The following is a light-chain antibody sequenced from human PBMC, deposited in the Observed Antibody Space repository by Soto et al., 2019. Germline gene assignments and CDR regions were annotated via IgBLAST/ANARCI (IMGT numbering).Light chain of an antibody. CDR2: DAS. V-gene: IGKV3-11*01. CDR3: QQRDSWPLT. J-gene: IGKJ4*01. CDR1: QSVSGY. Sequence: EIVLTQSPATLSLSPGERATLSWRASQSVSGYLAWYQQKPGQAPRLLIYDASNRATGIPARFTGSGSGTDFTLTIRSLEPEDFAIYYCQQRDSWPLTFGGGTKVDIK.